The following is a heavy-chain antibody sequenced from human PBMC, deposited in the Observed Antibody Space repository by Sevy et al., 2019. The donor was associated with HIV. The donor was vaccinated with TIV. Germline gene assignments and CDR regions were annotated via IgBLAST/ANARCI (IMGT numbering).Heavy chain of an antibody. J-gene: IGHJ6*03. CDR2: IYPGDSDT. V-gene: IGHV5-51*01. CDR3: ARHVVPAAMNYYYYYMDV. Sequence: GESLKISCKGSGYSFTSYWIGWVCQMPGKGLEWMGIIYPGDSDTRYSPSFQGQVTISADKSISTAYLQWSSLKASDTAMYYCARHVVPAAMNYYYYYMDVWGKGTTVTVSS. CDR1: GYSFTSYW. D-gene: IGHD2-2*01.